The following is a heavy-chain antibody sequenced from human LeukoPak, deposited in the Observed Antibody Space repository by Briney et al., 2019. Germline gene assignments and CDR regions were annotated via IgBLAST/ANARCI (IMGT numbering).Heavy chain of an antibody. CDR1: DYSISSGYY. J-gene: IGHJ4*02. CDR2: IYHSGGS. Sequence: SETLSLTCTVSDYSISSGYYWGWIRQPPGKGLEWIGSIYHSGGSYYNPSLKSRVTISIDTSKNQFSLKLSSLTAADTAVYYCASALVGFEHWLVFDYWGQGTLVTVSS. V-gene: IGHV4-38-2*02. CDR3: ASALVGFEHWLVFDY. D-gene: IGHD6-19*01.